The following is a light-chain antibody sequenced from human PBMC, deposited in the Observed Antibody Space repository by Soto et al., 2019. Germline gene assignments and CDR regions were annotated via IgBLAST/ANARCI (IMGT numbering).Light chain of an antibody. Sequence: EIVLTQSPATLSLSPGEIATLSCRAGHSVIIYLALYQHKPGQAPRLLIYDASNRATGIPARFSGIGSGTDFTLTIRSLEPEDFAVYYCQQRSNWPPLTFGGGTRLEIK. CDR3: QQRSNWPPLT. V-gene: IGKV3-11*01. CDR2: DAS. J-gene: IGKJ5*01. CDR1: HSVIIY.